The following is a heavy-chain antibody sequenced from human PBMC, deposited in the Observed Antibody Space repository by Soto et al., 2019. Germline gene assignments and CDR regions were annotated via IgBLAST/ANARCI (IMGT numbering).Heavy chain of an antibody. V-gene: IGHV1-3*01. J-gene: IGHJ6*02. Sequence: ASLKGSCKASGYTFTSYAMHWVRQAPGQRLEWMGWINAGNGNTKYSQKFQGRVTITRDTSASTAYMELSSLRSEDTAVYYCARDRLGYCSSTSCYRGELSSYGMDVWGQGTTVTVSS. CDR2: INAGNGNT. CDR3: ARDRLGYCSSTSCYRGELSSYGMDV. CDR1: GYTFTSYA. D-gene: IGHD2-2*02.